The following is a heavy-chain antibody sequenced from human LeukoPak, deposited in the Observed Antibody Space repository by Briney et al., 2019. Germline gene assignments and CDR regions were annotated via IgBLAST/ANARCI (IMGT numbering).Heavy chain of an antibody. CDR2: ISSNGGST. D-gene: IGHD3-22*01. Sequence: PGGSLRLSCAASGFTFSSYAMHWVRQAPGKGLEYVSAISSNGGSTYYANSVKGRFTISRDNSKNTLYLQMGSLRAEDMAVYYCARAFVSGYHGYFDYWGQGTLVTVSS. CDR3: ARAFVSGYHGYFDY. V-gene: IGHV3-64*01. CDR1: GFTFSSYA. J-gene: IGHJ4*02.